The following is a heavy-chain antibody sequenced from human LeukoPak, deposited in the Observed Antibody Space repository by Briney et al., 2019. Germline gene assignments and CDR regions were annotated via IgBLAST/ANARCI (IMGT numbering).Heavy chain of an antibody. CDR3: ARDGESMNAFDI. CDR1: GFTVSRNY. CDR2: IYSGGTT. V-gene: IGHV3-53*01. J-gene: IGHJ3*02. Sequence: GGSLRLSCAASGFTVSRNYMSWVRQAPGKGLEWVSVIYSGGTTYYADSVRGRFTISRDNSKNTLYLQVNSLTGEDTAVYYCARDGESMNAFDIWGQGTTVTVSS. D-gene: IGHD3-10*01.